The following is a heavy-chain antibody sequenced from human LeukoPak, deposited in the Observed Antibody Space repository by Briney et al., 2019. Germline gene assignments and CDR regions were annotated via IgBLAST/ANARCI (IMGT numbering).Heavy chain of an antibody. CDR3: ARPLYDSGSYYNVGWFDP. V-gene: IGHV1-2*02. Sequence: GASVKVSCKASGYTFTGYHMHWVRQAPGQGLEWLGWINPKSGDTNYARKFQGRVTMTRDTSLNTAYMELSRLRSDDTAIYYCARPLYDSGSYYNVGWFDPWGQGTLVTLSS. D-gene: IGHD3-10*01. CDR1: GYTFTGYH. CDR2: INPKSGDT. J-gene: IGHJ5*02.